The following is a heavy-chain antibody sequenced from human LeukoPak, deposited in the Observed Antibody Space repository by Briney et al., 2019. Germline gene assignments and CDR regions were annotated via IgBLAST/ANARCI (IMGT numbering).Heavy chain of an antibody. CDR1: GFTFSNAW. V-gene: IGHV3-15*01. CDR2: IKSKTDGGTT. D-gene: IGHD2-15*01. Sequence: GGSLRLSCAASGFTFSNAWMSWVRQAPGKGLEWVGRIKSKTDGGTTDYAAPVKGRFTISRDDSKNTLYLQMNSLKTEDTAVYYCTIDRDSEDNWFDPWGQGTLVTVSS. CDR3: TIDRDSEDNWFDP. J-gene: IGHJ5*02.